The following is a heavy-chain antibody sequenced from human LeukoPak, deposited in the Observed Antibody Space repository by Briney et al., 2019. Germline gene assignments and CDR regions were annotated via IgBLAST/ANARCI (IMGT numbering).Heavy chain of an antibody. D-gene: IGHD3-16*01. CDR2: INHSGST. V-gene: IGHV4-34*01. CDR1: GGSFSGYY. J-gene: IGHJ6*02. Sequence: SETLSLTCAVYGGSFSGYYWSWIRQPPGKGLEWIGEINHSGSTNYNPSLKSRVTISVDTSKNQFSLKLSSVTAADTAVYYCARLVRLAPYYYYYGMDVWGQGTTVTVSS. CDR3: ARLVRLAPYYYYYGMDV.